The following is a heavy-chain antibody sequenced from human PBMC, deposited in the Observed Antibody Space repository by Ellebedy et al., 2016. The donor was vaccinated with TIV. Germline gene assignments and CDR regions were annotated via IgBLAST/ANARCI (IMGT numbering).Heavy chain of an antibody. V-gene: IGHV1-18*01. D-gene: IGHD6-6*01. Sequence: ASVKVSCXSSGYTFSTYGVSWVRQAPGQGLEWLGWISGYNGNTNYAQKFQGRVTMTRDTSTSTVYMELSSLRSEDTAVYYCARVRSPKLPLDSWGQGTLVTVSS. CDR3: ARVRSPKLPLDS. CDR1: GYTFSTYG. CDR2: ISGYNGNT. J-gene: IGHJ4*02.